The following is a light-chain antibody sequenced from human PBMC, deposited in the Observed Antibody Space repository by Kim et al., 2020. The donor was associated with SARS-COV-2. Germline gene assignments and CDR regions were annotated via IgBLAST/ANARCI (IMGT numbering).Light chain of an antibody. Sequence: QRFTISCTGSSSNSGAGYDVHWYQQLPGTAPKLLIYGNSNRPSGVPDRFSGSKSGTPASLAITGLQAEDEADYYCQSYDSSLSGWVFGGGTQLTVL. CDR2: GNS. J-gene: IGLJ3*02. V-gene: IGLV1-40*01. CDR3: QSYDSSLSGWV. CDR1: SSNSGAGYD.